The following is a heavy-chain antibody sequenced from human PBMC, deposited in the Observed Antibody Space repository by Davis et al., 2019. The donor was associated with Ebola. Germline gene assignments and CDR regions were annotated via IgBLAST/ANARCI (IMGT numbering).Heavy chain of an antibody. J-gene: IGHJ4*02. CDR2: IYYSGST. CDR1: GGSISSSSYY. D-gene: IGHD3-3*01. CDR3: ARLGDYDFWSGYYHFDY. Sequence: GSLRLSCTVSGGSISSSSYYWGWIRQPPGKGLEWIGSIYYSGSTYYNPSLKSRVTISVDTSKNQFSLKLSSVTAADTAVYYCARLGDYDFWSGYYHFDYWGQGTLVTVSS. V-gene: IGHV4-39*01.